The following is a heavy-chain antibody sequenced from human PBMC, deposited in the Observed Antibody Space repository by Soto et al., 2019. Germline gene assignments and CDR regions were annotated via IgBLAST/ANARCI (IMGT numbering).Heavy chain of an antibody. Sequence: QVQLEQSGAEVKKPGASVKVSCQTSGYTFTSYTLHWVRQAPGQGLEWLGWINAGNGREKYSQRFQDRVTLYTARATGTPFVEIRDLRSEATAVYYWARGGGWVGEASFDTWGQGTLVIVSS. CDR3: ARGGGWVGEASFDT. CDR1: GYTFTSYT. D-gene: IGHD3-16*01. V-gene: IGHV1-3*01. J-gene: IGHJ4*02. CDR2: INAGNGRE.